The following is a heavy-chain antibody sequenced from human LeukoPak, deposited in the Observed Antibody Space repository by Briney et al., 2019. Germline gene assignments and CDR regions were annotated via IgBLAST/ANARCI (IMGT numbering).Heavy chain of an antibody. V-gene: IGHV3-30*03. D-gene: IGHD6-19*01. Sequence: GGSLRLSCAASGFTFSSYAMHWVRQDPGKGLEWVALISYDGSNKYYADSVKGRFTISRDNSKNTLYLQMNSLRAEDTAVYYCARVYSSGWIYWYFDLWGRGTLVTVSS. CDR3: ARVYSSGWIYWYFDL. CDR2: ISYDGSNK. CDR1: GFTFSSYA. J-gene: IGHJ2*01.